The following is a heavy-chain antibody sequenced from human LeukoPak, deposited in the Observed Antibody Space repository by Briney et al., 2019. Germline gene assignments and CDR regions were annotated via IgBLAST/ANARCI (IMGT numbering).Heavy chain of an antibody. CDR2: ISWNSGSI. J-gene: IGHJ4*02. Sequence: GRSLRLSCAASGFTFDDYAMHWVRQAPGKGLEWVSGISWNSGSIGYADSVKGRFTISRDSAKNSLYLQMNSLRAEDTALYYCAKDHNYYGSGNYFDYWGQGTLVTVSS. CDR1: GFTFDDYA. V-gene: IGHV3-9*01. CDR3: AKDHNYYGSGNYFDY. D-gene: IGHD3-10*01.